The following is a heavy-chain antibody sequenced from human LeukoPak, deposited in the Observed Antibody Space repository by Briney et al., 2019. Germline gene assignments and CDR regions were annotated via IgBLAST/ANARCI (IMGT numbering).Heavy chain of an antibody. CDR2: ISSSSSTI. CDR1: GFTFSSYS. D-gene: IGHD6-13*01. J-gene: IGHJ4*02. CDR3: AKGSADFIAAAGVFDY. V-gene: IGHV3-48*01. Sequence: GGSLRLSCAASGFTFSSYSMNWVRQAPGKGLEWVSYISSSSSTIYYADSVKGRFTISRDNSKNTLYLQMNSLRAEDTAVYYCAKGSADFIAAAGVFDYWGQGTLVTVSS.